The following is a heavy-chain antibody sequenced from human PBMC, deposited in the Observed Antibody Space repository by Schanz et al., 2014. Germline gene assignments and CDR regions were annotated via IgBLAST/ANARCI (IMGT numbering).Heavy chain of an antibody. CDR1: GFSFNDYW. Sequence: EVQLVESGGGLVQPGGSLRLSCAASGFSFNDYWMHWVRQAPGKGLVWVSRINSDGRSTNYADSVKGRFSISRDNARNTLHLQMDSLRDEDTAVYYCAKVREWWPYYFDYWGQGTLVTVSS. CDR2: INSDGRST. V-gene: IGHV3-74*01. J-gene: IGHJ4*02. CDR3: AKVREWWPYYFDY. D-gene: IGHD2-15*01.